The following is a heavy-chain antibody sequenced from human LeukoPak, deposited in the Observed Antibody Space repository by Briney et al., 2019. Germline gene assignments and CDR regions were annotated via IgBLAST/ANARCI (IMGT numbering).Heavy chain of an antibody. D-gene: IGHD1-1*01. CDR1: GYTFTSYG. V-gene: IGHV1-18*01. Sequence: ASVKVSCKASGYTFTSYGISWVRQAPGQGLEWMGWISAYTGNTNYAQKLQGRVTMTTDTSTSTAYMELRSLRSDDTAVYYCARDQGLPVLGKLRRPPTQNNDAFDIWGQGTMVTVSS. J-gene: IGHJ3*02. CDR2: ISAYTGNT. CDR3: ARDQGLPVLGKLRRPPTQNNDAFDI.